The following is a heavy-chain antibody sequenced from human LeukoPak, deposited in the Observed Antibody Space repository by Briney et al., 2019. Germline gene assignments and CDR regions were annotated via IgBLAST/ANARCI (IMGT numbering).Heavy chain of an antibody. Sequence: GGSLRLSCTASGFTFGDYAMTWVRQAPGKGLEWVGFIRSKIYGGTPEYAASVKGRFTISRDDSKGVAHLQMNSLKTEDTAVYYCARDQTPYYWGQGTLVTVSS. CDR3: ARDQTPYY. V-gene: IGHV3-49*04. CDR2: IRSKIYGGTP. J-gene: IGHJ4*02. CDR1: GFTFGDYA.